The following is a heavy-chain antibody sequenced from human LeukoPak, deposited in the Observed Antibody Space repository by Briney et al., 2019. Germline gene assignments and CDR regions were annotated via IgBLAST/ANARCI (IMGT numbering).Heavy chain of an antibody. V-gene: IGHV5-51*01. CDR2: IYPGDSDT. J-gene: IGHJ3*02. D-gene: IGHD3-16*02. Sequence: GESLKISCKGSGYSFTSYWIGWVRQMPGKGLEWMGIIYPGDSDTRYSPSFQGQVTISADKSISTAYLQWSSLKASDTAMYYCARRKYYDYVWGSYRYDAFDIWGQGTMVTVSS. CDR1: GYSFTSYW. CDR3: ARRKYYDYVWGSYRYDAFDI.